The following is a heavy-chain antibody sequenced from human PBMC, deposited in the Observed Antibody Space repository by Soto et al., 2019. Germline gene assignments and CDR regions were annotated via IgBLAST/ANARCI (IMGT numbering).Heavy chain of an antibody. CDR2: INSDGSST. V-gene: IGHV3-74*01. CDR1: GFIFSSYW. J-gene: IGHJ4*02. CDR3: YLSSMITFGGVIAADY. Sequence: PGGSLRLSCAASGFIFSSYWMHWVRQAPGKGLVWVSRINSDGSSTFYADSVKGRFTISRDNAKNTLYLQMNSLRAEDTAVYYCYLSSMITFGGVIAADYWGQGTLVTVSS. D-gene: IGHD3-16*02.